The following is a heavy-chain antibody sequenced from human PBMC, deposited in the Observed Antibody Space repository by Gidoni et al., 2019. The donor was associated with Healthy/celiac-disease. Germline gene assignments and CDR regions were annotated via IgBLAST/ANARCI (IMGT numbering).Heavy chain of an antibody. CDR3: AKACRYSSSSGVRGDAFDI. CDR1: GFSFSSYA. V-gene: IGHV3-23*01. CDR2: ISGSGGST. D-gene: IGHD6-6*01. J-gene: IGHJ3*02. Sequence: EVQLLESGGGLVQPGWSLRLSCAASGFSFSSYALSWVRQAPGKGLEWVSAISGSGGSTYYADSVKGRFTISRDNSKNTLYLQMNSLRAEDTAVYYCAKACRYSSSSGVRGDAFDIWGQGTMVTVSS.